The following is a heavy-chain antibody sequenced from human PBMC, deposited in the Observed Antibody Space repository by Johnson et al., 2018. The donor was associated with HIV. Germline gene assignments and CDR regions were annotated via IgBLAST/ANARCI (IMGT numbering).Heavy chain of an antibody. CDR3: ARVTGGYYSSSFGNPFDI. V-gene: IGHV3-20*04. Sequence: VESGGGVVRPGGSLRLSCAASGFTFDDYGMNWVRQAPGKGLEWVSGINWNGGSIGYADSVKGRFTISRDNAKNSLYVQMNSLRAEDTALYYCARVTGGYYSSSFGNPFDIWGQGTMVTVSS. CDR1: GFTFDDYG. CDR2: INWNGGSI. D-gene: IGHD6-6*01. J-gene: IGHJ3*02.